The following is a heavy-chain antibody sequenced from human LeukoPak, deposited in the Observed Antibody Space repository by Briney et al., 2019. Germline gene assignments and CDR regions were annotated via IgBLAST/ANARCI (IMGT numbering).Heavy chain of an antibody. CDR3: ARGQGTPYSSGRYVTLRRPYGMDV. D-gene: IGHD6-19*01. V-gene: IGHV4-34*01. CDR2: INHSGST. J-gene: IGHJ6*02. CDR1: GGSFSGYY. Sequence: SETLSLTCAVYGGSFSGYYWSWIRQPPGKGLEWIGEINHSGSTNYNPPLKSRVTISVDTSKNQFSLKLSSVTAADTAVYYCARGQGTPYSSGRYVTLRRPYGMDVWGQGTTVTVSS.